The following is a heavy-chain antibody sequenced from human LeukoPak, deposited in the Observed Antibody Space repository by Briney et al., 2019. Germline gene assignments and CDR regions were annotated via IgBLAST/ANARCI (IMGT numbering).Heavy chain of an antibody. CDR1: GFTFDDYA. Sequence: GGSLRLSCAASGFTFDDYAMHWVRQAPGKGLEWVSGISWNSGSIGYADSVKGRFTISRDNAKNSLYLQMNSPRAEDTALYYCARHAVAGTPDAFDIWGQGTMVTVSS. D-gene: IGHD6-19*01. CDR3: ARHAVAGTPDAFDI. CDR2: ISWNSGSI. V-gene: IGHV3-9*01. J-gene: IGHJ3*02.